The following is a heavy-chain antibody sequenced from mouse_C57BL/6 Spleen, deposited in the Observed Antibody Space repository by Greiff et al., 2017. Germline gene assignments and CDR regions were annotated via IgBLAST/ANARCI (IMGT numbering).Heavy chain of an antibody. CDR1: GFTFSDYG. D-gene: IGHD1-1*01. CDR3: ARTPYYGSSYGWYFDV. V-gene: IGHV5-17*01. CDR2: ISSGSSTI. J-gene: IGHJ1*03. Sequence: DVHLVESGGGLVKPGGSLKLSCAASGFTFSDYGMHWVRQAPEKGLEWVAYISSGSSTIYYADTVKGRFTISRDNAKNTLFLQMTSLRSEDTAMYYCARTPYYGSSYGWYFDVWGTGTTVTVSS.